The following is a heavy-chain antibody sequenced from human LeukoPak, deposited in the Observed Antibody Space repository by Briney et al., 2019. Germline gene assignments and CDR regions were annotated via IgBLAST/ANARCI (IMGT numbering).Heavy chain of an antibody. V-gene: IGHV3-21*01. CDR3: ARDHTYYDIFGLPHGGDYFDY. J-gene: IGHJ4*02. Sequence: GGSLRLSCAASGFTFSSYSMNWVRQAPGKGLEWVSSISSSSSYIYYAASVKGRFTISRDNAKNSLYLQMNSLRAEDTAVYYCARDHTYYDIFGLPHGGDYFDYWGQGTLVTVSS. CDR1: GFTFSSYS. CDR2: ISSSSSYI. D-gene: IGHD3-9*01.